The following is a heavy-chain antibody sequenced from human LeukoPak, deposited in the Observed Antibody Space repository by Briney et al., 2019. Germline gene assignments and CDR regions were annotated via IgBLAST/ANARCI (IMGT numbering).Heavy chain of an antibody. J-gene: IGHJ6*03. V-gene: IGHV1-69*05. Sequence: GASVKVSCKASGGTFSSYAISWVRQAPGQGLEWMGGIIPIFGTANYAQKFQGRVTITTDESTSTAYMELSSLRSEDTAVYYCARAPMVGGYDNYYMDVWGKGTTVTVSS. CDR2: IIPIFGTA. CDR3: ARAPMVGGYDNYYMDV. CDR1: GGTFSSYA. D-gene: IGHD3-3*01.